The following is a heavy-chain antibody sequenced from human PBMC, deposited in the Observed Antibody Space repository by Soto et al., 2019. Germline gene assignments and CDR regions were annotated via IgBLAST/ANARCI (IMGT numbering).Heavy chain of an antibody. CDR2: ISGSGGTT. CDR1: GFTFSNYA. D-gene: IGHD6-19*01. V-gene: IGHV3-23*01. J-gene: IGHJ4*02. Sequence: EVQLLESGGGLVQPGGSLRLSCAASGFTFSNYAIAWVRQAPGKGLEWVSGISGSGGTTYYADSVKGRFTISRDNSKDTLHLQMNSLRAEDTAVYYCAKTPRQWLVYFGYWGQGALVTVSS. CDR3: AKTPRQWLVYFGY.